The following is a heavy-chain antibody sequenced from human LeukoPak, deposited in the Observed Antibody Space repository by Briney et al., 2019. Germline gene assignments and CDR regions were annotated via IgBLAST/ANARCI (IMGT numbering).Heavy chain of an antibody. Sequence: SETLSLTCTVSGGSISSGSYYWSWIRQPAGKGLEWIGRIYTSGSTNYNPSLKSRVTISVDTSKNQFSLKLSSVTAADTAVYYCARVGYYYDSSGFNWFDPWGQGTLVTVSS. J-gene: IGHJ5*02. V-gene: IGHV4-61*02. D-gene: IGHD3-22*01. CDR2: IYTSGST. CDR3: ARVGYYYDSSGFNWFDP. CDR1: GGSISSGSYY.